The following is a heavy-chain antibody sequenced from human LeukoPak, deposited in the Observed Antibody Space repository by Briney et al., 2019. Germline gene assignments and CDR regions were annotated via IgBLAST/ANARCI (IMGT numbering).Heavy chain of an antibody. CDR3: ARDRGHYYGSGSYSQYWYFDL. J-gene: IGHJ2*01. D-gene: IGHD3-10*01. CDR2: IHLDGSEK. CDR1: GFTFSNCW. Sequence: GGSLRLSCAASGFTFSNCWMSWVRQAPGKGLEWVANIHLDGSEKYYVDSVKGRFTISRDNAKNSLYLQMNSLRAEDTAVYYCARDRGHYYGSGSYSQYWYFDLWGRGTLVTVSS. V-gene: IGHV3-7*01.